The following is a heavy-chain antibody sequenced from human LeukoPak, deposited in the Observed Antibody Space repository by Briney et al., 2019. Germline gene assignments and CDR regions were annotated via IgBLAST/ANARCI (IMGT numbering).Heavy chain of an antibody. J-gene: IGHJ4*02. Sequence: PGGSLRLSCAASGFTFSDYYMSWIRQAPGKGLEWVSYISRSGSTIYYADSVKGRFTISRDNAKNSLYLQMNSLRAEDTAVYYCAREDYYDSSGSFDYWGQGTLVTVSS. V-gene: IGHV3-11*01. D-gene: IGHD3-22*01. CDR2: ISRSGSTI. CDR1: GFTFSDYY. CDR3: AREDYYDSSGSFDY.